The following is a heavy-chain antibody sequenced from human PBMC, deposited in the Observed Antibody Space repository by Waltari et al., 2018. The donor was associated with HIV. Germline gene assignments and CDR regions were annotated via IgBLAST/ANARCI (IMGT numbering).Heavy chain of an antibody. V-gene: IGHV1-69*12. CDR2: IVPMFGTS. CDR1: GGTFNSYG. J-gene: IGHJ4*02. Sequence: QVQLVQSGTEVKRPGSSVKVSCRASGGTFNSYGINWVRQAPGQGLEWMGGIVPMFGTSSPSQTFQGRVSFTAVESTSTAYLELSSLTSEDTAMYYCATQAFNYDMFNGPFDYWGRGTLVTVSS. CDR3: ATQAFNYDMFNGPFDY. D-gene: IGHD3-9*01.